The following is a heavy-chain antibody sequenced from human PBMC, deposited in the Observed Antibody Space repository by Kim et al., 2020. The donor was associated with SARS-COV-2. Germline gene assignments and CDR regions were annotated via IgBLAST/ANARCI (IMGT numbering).Heavy chain of an antibody. CDR2: IWYDGSNK. CDR3: AREEYPLPMVRGVINDY. J-gene: IGHJ4*02. V-gene: IGHV3-33*01. D-gene: IGHD3-10*01. Sequence: GGSLRLSCAASGFTFSSYGMHWVRQAPGKGLEWVAVIWYDGSNKYYADSVKGRFTISRDNSKNTLYLQMNSLRAEDTAVYYCAREEYPLPMVRGVINDYWGQGTLVTVSS. CDR1: GFTFSSYG.